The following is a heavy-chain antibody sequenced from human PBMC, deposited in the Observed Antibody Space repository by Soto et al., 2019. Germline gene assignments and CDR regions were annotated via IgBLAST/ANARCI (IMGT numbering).Heavy chain of an antibody. Sequence: VQLLESGGGLVQPGGSLRLSCAASGFTFSSYAMSWVRQAPGKGLEWVSAISGSGGSTYYADSVKGRFTISRDNSKNTPYLQMNSLRAEDTAVYYCAKDHGGYYDSRWGLQKDWGQGTLVTVSS. V-gene: IGHV3-23*01. CDR2: ISGSGGST. D-gene: IGHD3-22*01. CDR1: GFTFSSYA. J-gene: IGHJ4*02. CDR3: AKDHGGYYDSRWGLQKD.